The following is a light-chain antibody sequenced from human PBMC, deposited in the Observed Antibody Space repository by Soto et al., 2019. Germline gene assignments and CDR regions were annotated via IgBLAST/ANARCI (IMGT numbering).Light chain of an antibody. J-gene: IGKJ1*01. CDR1: QYIHNY. CDR3: QQSNNYPWT. CDR2: EAA. V-gene: IGKV1-5*03. Sequence: DIQMTQSPSTLSASVGDRVTITCRASQYIHNYLAWYQQKPGEAPKLLLCEAANLESGVPSRFSGSGTGAEMTLTISSLQPDDFATYYCQQSNNYPWTFGQGTRVEI.